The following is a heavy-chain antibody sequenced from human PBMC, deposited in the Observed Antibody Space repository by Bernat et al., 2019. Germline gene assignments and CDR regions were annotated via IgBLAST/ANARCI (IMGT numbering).Heavy chain of an antibody. J-gene: IGHJ6*02. D-gene: IGHD3-22*01. CDR2: IKSKTDGGTT. V-gene: IGHV3-15*01. CDR1: GFTFSNAW. CDR3: TTLLTYYYDSSGYSPSVYYYGMDV. Sequence: EVQLVESGGGLVKPGGSLRLSCAASGFTFSNAWMSWVRQAPGKGLEWVGRIKSKTDGGTTDYAAPVKGRFTISRDDSKNTLYLQMNSLKTEDTAVYYCTTLLTYYYDSSGYSPSVYYYGMDVWGQGTTVTVSS.